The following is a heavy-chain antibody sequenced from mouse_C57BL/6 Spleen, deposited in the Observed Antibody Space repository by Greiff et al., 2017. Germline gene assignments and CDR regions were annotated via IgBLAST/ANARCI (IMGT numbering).Heavy chain of an antibody. CDR3: ARFSTMVTTNY. Sequence: VQLQQSGAELARPGASVKMSCKASGYTFTSYTMHWVKQRPGQGLEWIGYINPSSGYTKYNQKFKDKATLSADKSSSTAYMQLGSLTSEDSAVYYCARFSTMVTTNYRAQGTTLTVSS. CDR2: INPSSGYT. CDR1: GYTFTSYT. J-gene: IGHJ2*01. D-gene: IGHD2-2*01. V-gene: IGHV1-4*01.